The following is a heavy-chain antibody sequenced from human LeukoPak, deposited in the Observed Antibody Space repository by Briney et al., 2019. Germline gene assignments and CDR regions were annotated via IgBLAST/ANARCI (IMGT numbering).Heavy chain of an antibody. CDR3: ARGGYYYDSSGPDY. CDR2: IYYSGST. Sequence: PSETLSLTCTVSGGSISSYYWSWIRQPPGKGLEWIGYIYYSGSTNYNPSLKSRVTISVDTSKNQFSLKLSSVTAADTAVYYCARGGYYYDSSGPDYWGQGTLVTVSS. V-gene: IGHV4-59*08. J-gene: IGHJ4*02. D-gene: IGHD3-22*01. CDR1: GGSISSYY.